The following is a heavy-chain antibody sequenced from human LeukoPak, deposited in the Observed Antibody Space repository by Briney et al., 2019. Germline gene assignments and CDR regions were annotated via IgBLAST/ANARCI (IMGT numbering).Heavy chain of an antibody. CDR1: GYTFTSYG. V-gene: IGHV1-18*01. D-gene: IGHD2-15*01. CDR3: ARGAPGSYCSGGSCPYFDY. CDR2: ISAYNGNT. Sequence: GASVKVSCKASGYTFTSYGISWVRQAPGQGLEWMGWISAYNGNTNYAQKLQGRVTMTTDTSTSTAYMELSSLRSEDTAVYYCARGAPGSYCSGGSCPYFDYWGQGTLVSVPS. J-gene: IGHJ4*02.